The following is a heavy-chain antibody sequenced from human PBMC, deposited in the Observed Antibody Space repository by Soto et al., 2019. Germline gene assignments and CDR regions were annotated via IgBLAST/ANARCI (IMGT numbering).Heavy chain of an antibody. CDR2: MNSNSGNT. CDR1: GYTFTSYD. D-gene: IGHD2-15*01. J-gene: IGHJ4*02. V-gene: IGHV1-8*01. CDR3: ARSEVVAADFDY. Sequence: QVQLVQSGAEVKKPGASVKVSCKASGYTFTSYDINWVRQATGQGLEWMGWMNSNSGNTGYAQKFQGRVTMTRNTSISTAYMELSSLRSEDTAVYYCARSEVVAADFDYWGQGTLVTVSS.